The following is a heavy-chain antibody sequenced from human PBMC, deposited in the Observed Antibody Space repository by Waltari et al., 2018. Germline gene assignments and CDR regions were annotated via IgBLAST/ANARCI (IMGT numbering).Heavy chain of an antibody. Sequence: QVQLVQSGAEVKKPGSSVKVSCKASGGTFSSYAISWVRQAPGHGLEWMGRIIPILGKANYAQKFQGRVTITADESTSTAYMELSSLRSEDTAVYYCAREGYCSGGSFYSTWFDPWGQGTLVTVSS. J-gene: IGHJ5*02. D-gene: IGHD2-15*01. CDR3: AREGYCSGGSFYSTWFDP. V-gene: IGHV1-69*15. CDR1: GGTFSSYA. CDR2: IIPILGKA.